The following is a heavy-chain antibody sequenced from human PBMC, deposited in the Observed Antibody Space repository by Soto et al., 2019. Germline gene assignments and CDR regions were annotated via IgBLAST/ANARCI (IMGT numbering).Heavy chain of an antibody. CDR2: ISYDETNE. Sequence: QVQLVESGGGVVQPGRSLRLSCAASGFTFSRYSVHWVRQAPGKGLEWVAAISYDETNESYADSVKGRFTISRDNSKNTMFLQMSSLRLEDTAVYFCSRAPFDSSGYFAYWGQGTLVTVSS. D-gene: IGHD3-22*01. J-gene: IGHJ4*02. CDR3: SRAPFDSSGYFAY. CDR1: GFTFSRYS. V-gene: IGHV3-30-3*01.